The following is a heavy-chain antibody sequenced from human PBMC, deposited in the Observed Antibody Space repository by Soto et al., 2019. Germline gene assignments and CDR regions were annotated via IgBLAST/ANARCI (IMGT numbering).Heavy chain of an antibody. CDR2: IYYSGST. CDR3: ARVSVVLDPRYYDILTGPFWFDP. D-gene: IGHD3-9*01. J-gene: IGHJ5*02. V-gene: IGHV4-59*01. Sequence: PSETLSLTCTVSGGSISSYYWSWIRQPPGKGLEWIGYIYYSGSTNYNPSLKSRVTISVDTSKNQFSLKLSSVTAADTAVYYCARVSVVLDPRYYDILTGPFWFDPWGQGTLVTVSS. CDR1: GGSISSYY.